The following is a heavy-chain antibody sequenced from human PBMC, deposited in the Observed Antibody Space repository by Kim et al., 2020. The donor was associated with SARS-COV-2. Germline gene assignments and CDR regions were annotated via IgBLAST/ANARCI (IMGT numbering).Heavy chain of an antibody. CDR1: GGSISSSSYY. V-gene: IGHV4-39*07. CDR2: IYYSGST. D-gene: IGHD6-13*01. J-gene: IGHJ6*02. CDR3: ARDRPIAASGKDSYGMDV. Sequence: SETLSLTCTVSGGSISSSSYYWGWIRQPPGKGLEWIGSIYYSGSTYYNPSLKSRVTISVDTSKNQISLKLSSVTAADTAVYYCARDRPIAASGKDSYGMDVWSQVTTVTVSS.